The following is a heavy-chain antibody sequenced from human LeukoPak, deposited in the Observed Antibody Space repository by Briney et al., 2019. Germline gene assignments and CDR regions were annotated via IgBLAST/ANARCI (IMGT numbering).Heavy chain of an antibody. Sequence: PSETLSLTCTVSGGSISSYYWSWIRQPPGKGLEWIGYTYYSGSTNYNPSLKSRVTISVDTSKNQFSLKLSSVTAADTAVYYCARAGSSWYVDVWGKGTTVTVSS. CDR2: TYYSGST. CDR1: GGSISSYY. D-gene: IGHD6-13*01. V-gene: IGHV4-59*01. CDR3: ARAGSSWYVDV. J-gene: IGHJ6*03.